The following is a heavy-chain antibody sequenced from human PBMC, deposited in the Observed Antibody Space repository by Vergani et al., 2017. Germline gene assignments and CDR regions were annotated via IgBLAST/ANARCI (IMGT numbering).Heavy chain of an antibody. J-gene: IGHJ4*02. CDR3: ARGALWLLRQIDS. D-gene: IGHD2-21*01. CDR1: GDSMNTYY. V-gene: IGHV4-59*01. Sequence: QVQLQESGPGLVKPSETLSLTCSVSGDSMNTYYWTWIRQPPGKGLEWIGYIYDSGDTKYNPSLKSRVTMSLDTSKNQFSLNLYSVTAADTAVYYCARGALWLLRQIDSWVQGTLVTVSS. CDR2: IYDSGDT.